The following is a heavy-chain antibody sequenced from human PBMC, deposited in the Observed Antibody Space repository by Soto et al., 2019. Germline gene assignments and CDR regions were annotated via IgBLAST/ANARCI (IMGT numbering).Heavy chain of an antibody. CDR2: IYSGGST. J-gene: IGHJ6*03. D-gene: IGHD2-2*01. Sequence: ESGGGLVQPGGSLRLSCAASGFTVSSNYMSWVRQAPGKGLEWVSVIYSGGSTYYADSVKGRFTISRDNSKNTLYLQMNSLRAEDTAVYYCAREDSVSSYYYYYMDVWGKGTTVTVSS. V-gene: IGHV3-66*01. CDR3: AREDSVSSYYYYYMDV. CDR1: GFTVSSNY.